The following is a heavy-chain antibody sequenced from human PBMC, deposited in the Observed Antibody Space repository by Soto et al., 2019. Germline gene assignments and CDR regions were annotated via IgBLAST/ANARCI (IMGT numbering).Heavy chain of an antibody. J-gene: IGHJ5*02. CDR2: IYYSGST. CDR1: GGSISSGGYY. V-gene: IGHV4-31*03. Sequence: SETLSLTCTVSGGSISSGGYYWSWIRQHPGKGLEWIGYIYYSGSTYYNPSLKSRVTISVDTSKNQFSLKLSSVTAADTAVYYCAQSALWSGSKWFDPWGQGTLVTVS. D-gene: IGHD3-3*01. CDR3: AQSALWSGSKWFDP.